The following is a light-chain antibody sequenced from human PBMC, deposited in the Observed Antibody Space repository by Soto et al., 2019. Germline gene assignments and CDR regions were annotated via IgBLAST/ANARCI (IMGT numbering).Light chain of an antibody. CDR2: KAS. CDR3: QHYKSYSEA. CDR1: QTISSW. Sequence: DIQMTQSPSTLSGSVGDRVTITCRASQTISSWLAWYQQKPGKAPKLLIYKASTLKSGVPSRFSGSGSGTEFTLTIISLKPDDFATYYCQHYKSYSEAFGQGTKVEL. J-gene: IGKJ1*01. V-gene: IGKV1-5*03.